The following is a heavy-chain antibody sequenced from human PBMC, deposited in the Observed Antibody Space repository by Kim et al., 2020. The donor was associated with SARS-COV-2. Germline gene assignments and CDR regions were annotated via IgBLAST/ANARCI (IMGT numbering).Heavy chain of an antibody. Sequence: ASVKVSCKASGYTFTSYGISWVRHAPGQGLEWMGWISTYNGNTNSAQKFQGRVTMTTDTSTSTAYMELRGLRSDDTAVYYCATARFYYDRNDYWGQGTLVTVSS. J-gene: IGHJ4*02. CDR3: ATARFYYDRNDY. CDR2: ISTYNGNT. V-gene: IGHV1-18*01. D-gene: IGHD3-22*01. CDR1: GYTFTSYG.